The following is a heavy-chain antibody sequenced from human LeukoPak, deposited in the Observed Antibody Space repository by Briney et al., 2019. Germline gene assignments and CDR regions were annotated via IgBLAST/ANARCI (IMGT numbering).Heavy chain of an antibody. CDR2: SRNKVNSYTT. CDR1: GFTFSDHY. D-gene: IGHD6-13*01. Sequence: GGSLRLSCAASGFTFSDHYMDWVRQAPGKGLEWVGRSRNKVNSYTTEYAASVKGRFTVSRDESRNSLYLQMNSLETEDTAVYYCARRGSAYSSHDMIIVGYFDLWGRGTLVTVSS. V-gene: IGHV3-72*01. CDR3: ARRGSAYSSHDMIIVGYFDL. J-gene: IGHJ2*01.